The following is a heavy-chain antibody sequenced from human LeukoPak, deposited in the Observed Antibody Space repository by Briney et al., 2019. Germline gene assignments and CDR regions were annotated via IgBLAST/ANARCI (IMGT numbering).Heavy chain of an antibody. D-gene: IGHD3-22*01. J-gene: IGHJ4*02. CDR1: GFTFSSYE. CDR3: AGGDSSGYYYVGFDY. Sequence: GGSLRLSCAASGFTFSSYEMNWVRQAPGKGLEWVSYISSSGSTIYYADSVKGRFTISRDNAKNSLYLQMNSLRAEDAAVYYCAGGDSSGYYYVGFDYWGQGTLVTVSS. V-gene: IGHV3-48*03. CDR2: ISSSGSTI.